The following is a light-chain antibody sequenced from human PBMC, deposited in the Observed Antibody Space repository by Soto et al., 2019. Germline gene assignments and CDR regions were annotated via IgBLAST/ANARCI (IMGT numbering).Light chain of an antibody. Sequence: VQMTQSPSSLSASVGDRVTITCRASQSISRYINWYQQKPGKAPKLLIYAASSLQSGVPSRFSGSGSGTDFTLTISSLQPEDFATYYCQQSYSTPHTFGGGTKVEVK. CDR1: QSISRY. J-gene: IGKJ4*01. CDR2: AAS. CDR3: QQSYSTPHT. V-gene: IGKV1-39*01.